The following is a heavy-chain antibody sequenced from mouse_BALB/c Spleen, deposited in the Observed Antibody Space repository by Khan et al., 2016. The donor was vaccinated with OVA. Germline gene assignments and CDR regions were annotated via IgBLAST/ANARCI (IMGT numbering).Heavy chain of an antibody. V-gene: IGHV3-6*02. CDR2: ISYDGRN. CDR3: AREEGYYAMDY. CDR1: GYSITSVYY. J-gene: IGHJ4*01. Sequence: EVQLQESGPGLVKPSQSLSLTCSVTGYSITSVYYWNWIRQFPGNKLEWMGYISYDGRNKYNPSLKNRVSITRDTSKNQFFLKLNSVTTEDTATXYCAREEGYYAMDYWGQGTSVTVSS.